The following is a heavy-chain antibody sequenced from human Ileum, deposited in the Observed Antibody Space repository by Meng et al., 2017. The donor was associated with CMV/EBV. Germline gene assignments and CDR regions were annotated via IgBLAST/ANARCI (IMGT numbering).Heavy chain of an antibody. V-gene: IGHV1-8*01. J-gene: IGHJ4*02. CDR1: GYTFTSYD. CDR2: MNSNSGNT. CDR3: ARGSGYPPKFDY. D-gene: IGHD6-13*01. Sequence: ASVKVSCKASGYTFTSYDINWVRQATGQGLEWMGWMNSNSGNTGYAQKFQGRVTMTRNTSISTAYMELSSLRSEDTAVYYCARGSGYPPKFDYWGQGTLVTVSS.